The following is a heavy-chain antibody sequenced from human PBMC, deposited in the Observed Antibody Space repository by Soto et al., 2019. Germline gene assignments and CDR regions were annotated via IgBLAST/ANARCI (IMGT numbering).Heavy chain of an antibody. CDR1: GGTFSSYA. CDR3: ARGDTYYDFWSGYQNRGYYGMDV. Sequence: ASVKVSCKASGGTFSSYAISWVRQAPGQGLEWMGGIIPIFGTANYAQKFQGRVTITADESTSTAYVELSSLRSEDTAVYYCARGDTYYDFWSGYQNRGYYGMDVWGQGTTVTVSS. V-gene: IGHV1-69*13. CDR2: IIPIFGTA. J-gene: IGHJ6*02. D-gene: IGHD3-3*01.